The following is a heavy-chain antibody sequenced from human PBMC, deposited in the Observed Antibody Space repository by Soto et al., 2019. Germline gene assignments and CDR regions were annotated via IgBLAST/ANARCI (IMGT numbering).Heavy chain of an antibody. Sequence: SETLSLTCTVSGGSISSSSYYWGWIRQPPGKGLEWIGSIYYSGSTYYNPSLKSRVTISVDTSKNQFSLKLSSVTAADTAVYNCARGGFGYSSSWYPYYFDYWGQGTLVTVSS. CDR3: ARGGFGYSSSWYPYYFDY. CDR1: GGSISSSSYY. J-gene: IGHJ4*02. V-gene: IGHV4-39*01. D-gene: IGHD6-13*01. CDR2: IYYSGST.